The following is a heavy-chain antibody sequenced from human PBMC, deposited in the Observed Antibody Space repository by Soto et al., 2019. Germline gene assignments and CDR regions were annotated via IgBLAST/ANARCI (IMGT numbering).Heavy chain of an antibody. CDR3: ARDRVGSSGWPYFDS. D-gene: IGHD6-19*01. V-gene: IGHV4-4*02. CDR1: GGSISSSNW. J-gene: IGHJ4*02. CDR2: IYHSGST. Sequence: QVQLQESGPGLVKPSGTLSLTCAVSGGSISSSNWWSWVRQPPGKGLEWIGGIYHSGSTNYNPSLKWRVTISVDKFKNQFSLKLSSVTAAESAVYYCARDRVGSSGWPYFDSWGQGTLVTVSS.